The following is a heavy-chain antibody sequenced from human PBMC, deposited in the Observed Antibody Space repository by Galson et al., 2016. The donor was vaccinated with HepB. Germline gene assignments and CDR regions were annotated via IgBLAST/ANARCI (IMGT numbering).Heavy chain of an antibody. V-gene: IGHV3-9*01. D-gene: IGHD3-10*01. Sequence: SLRLSCAASGFTFADYAVHWVRHSPGRGLEWVSGISWNSGRLAYAESVRGRSTFSRDNAKNSLYLQMDSLRIEDTAVYYCAKATSGSAFGSRFFPHWGQGTLVSVSS. CDR3: AKATSGSAFGSRFFPH. CDR1: GFTFADYA. J-gene: IGHJ1*01. CDR2: ISWNSGRL.